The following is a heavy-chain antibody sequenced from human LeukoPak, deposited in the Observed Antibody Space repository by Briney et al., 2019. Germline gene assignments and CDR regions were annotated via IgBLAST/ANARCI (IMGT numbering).Heavy chain of an antibody. J-gene: IGHJ4*02. CDR2: ISYDGSNK. D-gene: IGHD2-15*01. CDR1: GFTFSSYG. Sequence: SGGSLRLSCAASGFTFSSYGMHWVRQAPGKGLEWVAVISYDGSNKYYADSVKGRFTISRDNSKNTLYLQMNSLRAEDTAVYYCAKPVSPVVTAYFDYWGQGTLVTVSS. CDR3: AKPVSPVVTAYFDY. V-gene: IGHV3-30*18.